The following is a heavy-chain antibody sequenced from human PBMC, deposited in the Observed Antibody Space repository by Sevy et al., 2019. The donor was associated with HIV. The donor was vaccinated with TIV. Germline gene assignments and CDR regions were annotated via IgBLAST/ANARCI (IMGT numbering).Heavy chain of an antibody. CDR3: ARGGGDIVVVPAALRGYYGMDV. V-gene: IGHV1-2*06. CDR1: GYTFTGYY. J-gene: IGHJ6*02. D-gene: IGHD2-2*01. Sequence: ASVKVSCKASGYTFTGYYMHWVRQAPGQGLEWMGRINPNSGGTNYAQKFQGRVTMTRDTSISTAYMELIRLRSDDTAVYYCARGGGDIVVVPAALRGYYGMDVWGQGTTVTVSS. CDR2: INPNSGGT.